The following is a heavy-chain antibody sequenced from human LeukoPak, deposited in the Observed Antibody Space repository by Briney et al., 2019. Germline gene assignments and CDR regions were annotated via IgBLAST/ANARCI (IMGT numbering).Heavy chain of an antibody. D-gene: IGHD6-6*01. Sequence: ASVKVSCKASGYIFTSYGMSWVRQAPGQGLEWMGWISAYNGNTNYAQKFQGRVTMTRDTSISTAYMELSRLRSDDTAVYYCARGGRIAARRWDYFDYWGQGTLVTVSS. CDR2: ISAYNGNT. CDR3: ARGGRIAARRWDYFDY. CDR1: GYIFTSYG. J-gene: IGHJ4*02. V-gene: IGHV1-18*01.